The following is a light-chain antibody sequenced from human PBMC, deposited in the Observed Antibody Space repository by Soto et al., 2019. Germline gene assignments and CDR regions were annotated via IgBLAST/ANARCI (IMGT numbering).Light chain of an antibody. CDR3: QQRSNWPT. CDR1: QSVSSY. Sequence: EIVLTQSPSTLSLSPGERATLSCRASQSVSSYFAWYQQKPGQAPRLLIYDASNRATGIPARLSGSGSGTDFTLTISSLDPEDFAVYYCQQRSNWPTFGQGTKVDIK. V-gene: IGKV3-11*01. J-gene: IGKJ1*01. CDR2: DAS.